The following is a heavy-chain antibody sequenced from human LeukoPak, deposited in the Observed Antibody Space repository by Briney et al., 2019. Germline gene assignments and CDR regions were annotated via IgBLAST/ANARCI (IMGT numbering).Heavy chain of an antibody. Sequence: SVKVSCKASGGTFSSYAISWVRQARGQGLEWMGRIIPILGIANYAQKFQGRVTTTTDESTSTAYMELSSLRSEDTAVYYCARSRVLTTVVTPHDPGSKKQGGLLGAFDIWGQGTMVTVSS. CDR3: ARSRVLTTVVTPHDPGSKKQGGLLGAFDI. J-gene: IGHJ3*02. CDR1: GGTFSSYA. D-gene: IGHD4-23*01. V-gene: IGHV1-69*04. CDR2: IIPILGIA.